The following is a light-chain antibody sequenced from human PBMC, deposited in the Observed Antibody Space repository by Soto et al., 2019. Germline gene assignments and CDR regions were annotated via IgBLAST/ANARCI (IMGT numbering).Light chain of an antibody. CDR1: QSVSSFS. V-gene: IGKV3D-20*02. CDR3: QQRSNWWT. J-gene: IGKJ1*01. Sequence: DIGLTQSAGTLSLSPGDSATISCRASQSVSSFSLAWYQQRPGRAPRLLIYGASSRATGIPDRFSGSASGTDSTLTISRLHPEDFAVYYCQQRSNWWTFGQGTKVDIK. CDR2: GAS.